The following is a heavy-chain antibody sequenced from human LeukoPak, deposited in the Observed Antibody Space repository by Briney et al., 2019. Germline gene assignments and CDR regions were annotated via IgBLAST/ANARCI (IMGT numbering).Heavy chain of an antibody. Sequence: PGGSLRLSCAASGFTVSSNYMSWVRQAPGKGLECVSVIYMGGSTYYADSVKGRFTISRDNSKNTLYLQMNSLRAEDTAVYYCARYPSDQSYFVYWGQGTLVTVSS. CDR1: GFTVSSNY. J-gene: IGHJ4*02. CDR2: IYMGGST. CDR3: ARYPSDQSYFVY. V-gene: IGHV3-53*01.